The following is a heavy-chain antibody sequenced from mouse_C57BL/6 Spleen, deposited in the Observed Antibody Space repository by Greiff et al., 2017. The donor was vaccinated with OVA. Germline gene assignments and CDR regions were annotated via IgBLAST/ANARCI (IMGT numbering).Heavy chain of an antibody. J-gene: IGHJ2*01. CDR2: INPNNGGT. CDR1: GYTFTDYN. Sequence: VQLQQSGPELVKPGASVKMSCKASGYTFTDYNMHWVKQSHGKSLEWIGYINPNNGGTSYNQKFKGKATLTVNKSSSTAYMELRSLTSVDSAVYYCARGRRNRSYFDYWGQGTTLTVSS. CDR3: ARGRRNRSYFDY. V-gene: IGHV1-22*01.